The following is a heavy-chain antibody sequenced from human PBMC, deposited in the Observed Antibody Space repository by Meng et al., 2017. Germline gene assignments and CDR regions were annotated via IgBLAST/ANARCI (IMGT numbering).Heavy chain of an antibody. D-gene: IGHD3-16*01. V-gene: IGHV4-61*01. J-gene: IGHJ4*02. CDR2: IDYGGST. CDR1: GDSVTVGSHY. Sequence: VQPQDSGPGWLRPSPTLSLTCTVSGDSVTVGSHYWSWIRQPPGKGLEWIGYIDYGGSTSYNPSLRSRVTISVDTSNNQFSLKLSSVTAADTAVFYCARTRGDYYFDYWGQGTLVTVSS. CDR3: ARTRGDYYFDY.